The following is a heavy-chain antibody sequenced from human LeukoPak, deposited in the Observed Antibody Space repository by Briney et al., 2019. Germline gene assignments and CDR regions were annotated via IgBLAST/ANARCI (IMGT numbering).Heavy chain of an antibody. CDR1: GGSFSGYY. Sequence: PSETLSLTCAVYGGSFSGYYWSWIRQPPGKGLEWIGEINHSGSTNYNPSLKGRVTISVDTSKNQFSLKLSSVTAADTAVYYCARGNCSSTSCYSSDWFDPWGQGTLVTVSS. D-gene: IGHD2-2*01. V-gene: IGHV4-34*01. CDR2: INHSGST. J-gene: IGHJ5*02. CDR3: ARGNCSSTSCYSSDWFDP.